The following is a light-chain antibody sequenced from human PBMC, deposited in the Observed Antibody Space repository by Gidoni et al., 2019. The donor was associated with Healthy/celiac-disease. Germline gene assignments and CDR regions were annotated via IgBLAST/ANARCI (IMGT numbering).Light chain of an antibody. V-gene: IGKV1-5*01. CDR2: DAS. J-gene: IGKJ2*01. CDR1: QSINSW. Sequence: DIQMTQSPSTLSASVGDRVTLTCRASQSINSWLAWYQQKPGKAPKVLIYDASSLDSGVPSRFSGSGSGTEFTLTISSLQPDDFATYYCQQYNSYPYTCGQGTKLEIK. CDR3: QQYNSYPYT.